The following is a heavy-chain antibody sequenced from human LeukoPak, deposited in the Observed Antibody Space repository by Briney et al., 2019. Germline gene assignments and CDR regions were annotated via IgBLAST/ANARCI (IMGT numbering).Heavy chain of an antibody. CDR2: FDPEDGET. V-gene: IGHV1-24*01. Sequence: ASVKVSCKVSGYTLTELSMHWVRQAPGKGLEWMGGFDPEDGETIYAQKFQGRVTMTEDTSTDTAYMELSSLRSEDTALYYCAKAYWGTVTTPFDYWGQGTLVTVSS. J-gene: IGHJ4*02. CDR1: GYTLTELS. CDR3: AKAYWGTVTTPFDY. D-gene: IGHD4-17*01.